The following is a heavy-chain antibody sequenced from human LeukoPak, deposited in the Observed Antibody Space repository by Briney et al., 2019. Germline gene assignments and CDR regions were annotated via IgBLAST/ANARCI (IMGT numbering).Heavy chain of an antibody. CDR3: ARAGVVLDSSSWPDY. J-gene: IGHJ4*02. CDR2: ISYDGSNK. Sequence: QTGGSLRLSCAASGFTFSSYAMHWVRQAPGKGLEWVAVISYDGSNKYYADSVKGRFTISRDNSKNTLYLQMNSLRAEDTAVYYCARAGVVLDSSSWPDYWGQGTLVTVSS. V-gene: IGHV3-30-3*01. CDR1: GFTFSSYA. D-gene: IGHD6-13*01.